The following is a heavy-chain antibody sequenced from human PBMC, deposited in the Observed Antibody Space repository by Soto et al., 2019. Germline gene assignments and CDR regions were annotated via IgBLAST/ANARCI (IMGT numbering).Heavy chain of an antibody. D-gene: IGHD5-12*01. CDR2: ISTYNGDT. CDR3: AREGVAPYYYYGMDV. Sequence: ASLKGSSKAPGATFTRYGLGWVGEAPGQGLEWMGWISTYNGDTNYAQTFQGRVTMTTDTSTSTVHMEVRSLRSDDTAVYYCAREGVAPYYYYGMDVWGQGTPVTVSS. CDR1: GATFTRYG. V-gene: IGHV1-18*01. J-gene: IGHJ6*02.